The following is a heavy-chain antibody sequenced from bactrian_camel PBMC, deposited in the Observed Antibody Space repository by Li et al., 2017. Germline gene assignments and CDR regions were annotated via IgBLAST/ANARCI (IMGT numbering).Heavy chain of an antibody. CDR1: GSGYISGTYC. D-gene: IGHD7*01. V-gene: IGHV3S1*01. CDR2: IAPSTGST. Sequence: HVQLVESGGGSVQSGGSLRLSCAASGSGYISGTYCLGWFRQVPGKEREGVAAIAPSTGSTYYDDSIKGRFTVSHVNTKNTHFLEMSNLQPEDSAVYYCAAVSTGPCLSVISRGSPQRGDFQFWGQGTQVTVS. J-gene: IGHJ4*01. CDR3: AAVSTGPCLSVISRGSPQRGDFQF.